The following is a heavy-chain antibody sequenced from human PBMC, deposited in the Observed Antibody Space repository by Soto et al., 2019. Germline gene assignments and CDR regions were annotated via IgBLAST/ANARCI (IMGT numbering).Heavy chain of an antibody. J-gene: IGHJ4*02. Sequence: QVQLEQSGAEVKKPGASVKVSCEASGYTFIDYYLHWVRQAPGQGLEWMGIIDPSGGSTSYAQKFQDRVTMTRDTSTSTVYMELSSLRSEDTAVYYCAIVPSSSWYVLGVDYLDYWGEGTLVTVSS. CDR1: GYTFIDYY. V-gene: IGHV1-46*01. D-gene: IGHD6-13*01. CDR2: IDPSGGST. CDR3: AIVPSSSWYVLGVDYLDY.